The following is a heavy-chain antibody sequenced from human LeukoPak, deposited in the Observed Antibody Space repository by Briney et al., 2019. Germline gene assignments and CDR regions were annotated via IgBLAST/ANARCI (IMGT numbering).Heavy chain of an antibody. V-gene: IGHV1-69*05. D-gene: IGHD3-22*01. Sequence: SVKVSCKASGGTFSSYAISWVRQAPGQGLEWMGGIIPIFGTANYAQKFQGRVTITTDESTSTAYMELSSLRSEDTAVYYCARANHYDSSGYYPDDYWGQGTLVTVSS. CDR2: IIPIFGTA. CDR1: GGTFSSYA. J-gene: IGHJ4*02. CDR3: ARANHYDSSGYYPDDY.